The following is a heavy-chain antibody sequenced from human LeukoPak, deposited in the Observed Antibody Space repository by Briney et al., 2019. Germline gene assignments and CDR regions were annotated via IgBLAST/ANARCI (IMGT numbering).Heavy chain of an antibody. CDR2: ISSSSSYK. D-gene: IGHD1-1*01. CDR1: GFTFSSYS. V-gene: IGHV3-21*01. CDR3: ARAAAGTYY. J-gene: IGHJ4*02. Sequence: KSGGSLRLSCVASGFTFSSYSMNWVRQAPGKGLEWVSSISSSSSYKYYTDPVKGRFTISRDNAKNSLYLQMNSLRAEDTAVYYCARAAAGTYYWGQGTLVTVSS.